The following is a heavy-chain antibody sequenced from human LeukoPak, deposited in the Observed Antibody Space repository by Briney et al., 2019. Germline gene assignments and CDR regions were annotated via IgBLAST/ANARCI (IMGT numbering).Heavy chain of an antibody. CDR1: GFTFSNYW. D-gene: IGHD6-6*01. CDR3: ARDSSSYYYYYYMDV. Sequence: GGSLRLSCAASGFTFSNYWMHLVRQAPGKGLVWVSRINSDGSSTSYADSVKGRFTISRDNAKNTPYLQMNSLRAEDTAVYYCARDSSSYYYYYYMDVWGKGTTVTVSS. V-gene: IGHV3-74*01. J-gene: IGHJ6*03. CDR2: INSDGSST.